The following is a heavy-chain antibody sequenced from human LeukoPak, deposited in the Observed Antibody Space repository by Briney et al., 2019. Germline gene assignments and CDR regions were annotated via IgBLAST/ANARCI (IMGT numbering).Heavy chain of an antibody. V-gene: IGHV4-59*05. J-gene: IGHJ4*02. D-gene: IGHD1-26*01. CDR3: ARWEDGGY. CDR1: GFTFSSYSMN. CDR2: IYYSGST. Sequence: GSLRLSCAASGFTFSSYSMNWVRQAPGKGLEWIGSIYYSGSTYYNPSLKSRVTISVDTSKNQFSLKLSSVTAADTAVYYCARWEDGGYWGQGTLVTVSS.